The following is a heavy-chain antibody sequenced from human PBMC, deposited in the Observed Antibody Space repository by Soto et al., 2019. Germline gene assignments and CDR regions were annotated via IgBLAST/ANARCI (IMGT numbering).Heavy chain of an antibody. Sequence: EVPLVESGGGLVQPGGYLRLSCVASGFIFNSYSMNWVRQAPGKGLEWISYINSGSTSVFYADSVKGRFSISRDNAKNSLYLQMNSLRAEDTAVYYCASSASPDAYWGQGTLVTVSS. CDR1: GFIFNSYS. CDR3: ASSASPDAY. CDR2: INSGSTSV. D-gene: IGHD1-26*01. V-gene: IGHV3-48*01. J-gene: IGHJ4*02.